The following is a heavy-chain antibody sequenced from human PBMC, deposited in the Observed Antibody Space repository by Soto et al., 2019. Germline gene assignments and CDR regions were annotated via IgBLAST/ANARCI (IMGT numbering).Heavy chain of an antibody. J-gene: IGHJ6*02. V-gene: IGHV1-69*12. CDR1: GGTFSNYA. CDR2: IVPIFGTT. Sequence: QVQLVQSGAEVKKPGSSVKVSCKVSGGTFSNYAIDWVRLAPGHGLEWMGGIVPIFGTTYYTQKFQGRATIIADDSTTTAYLEMSSLSSEVTAIYYCARVEAVAGLYDYHGLDVWGQGTAVTVSS. D-gene: IGHD6-19*01. CDR3: ARVEAVAGLYDYHGLDV.